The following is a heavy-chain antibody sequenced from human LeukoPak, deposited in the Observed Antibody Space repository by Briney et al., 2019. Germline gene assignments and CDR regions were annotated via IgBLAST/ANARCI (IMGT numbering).Heavy chain of an antibody. CDR1: GYSISSGYY. CDR2: IYHSGST. J-gene: IGHJ4*02. CDR3: ARVSGSYGDY. V-gene: IGHV4-38-2*02. Sequence: SETLSLTCTVSGYSISSGYYWGWIRQPPGKGLEWIGSIYHSGSTYYNPSLKSRVTMSVDTSKNQFSLKLSSVTAADTAVYYCARVSGSYGDYWGQGTLVSVSS. D-gene: IGHD1-26*01.